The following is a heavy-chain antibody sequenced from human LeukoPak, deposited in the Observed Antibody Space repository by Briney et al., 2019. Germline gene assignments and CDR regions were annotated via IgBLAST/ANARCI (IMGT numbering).Heavy chain of an antibody. CDR1: GFXFSSYS. CDR2: ISSSSSYI. D-gene: IGHD2-15*01. CDR3: ARAYCIGGGCYPFVY. J-gene: IGHJ4*02. V-gene: IGHV3-21*01. Sequence: GGSLRLSCAASGFXFSSYSINWVRQAPGKGVEWVSSISSSSSYIYYADSVKGRFTISRDNAKNSLYLQMNSLRAEDTAVYYCARAYCIGGGCYPFVYWGQGALVTLS.